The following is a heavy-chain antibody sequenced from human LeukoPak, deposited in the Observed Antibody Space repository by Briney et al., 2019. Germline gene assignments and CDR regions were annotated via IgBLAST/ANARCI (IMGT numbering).Heavy chain of an antibody. CDR3: AAPVWGSYPLPFDY. CDR2: FDPEDGET. V-gene: IGHV1-24*01. Sequence: ASVKVSCKVSGYTLTELSMHLVRQAPGKGLEWMGGFDPEDGETIYAQKFQGRVTMTEDTSTDTAYMELSSLRSEDTAVYYCAAPVWGSYPLPFDYWGQGTLVTVSS. D-gene: IGHD3-16*02. J-gene: IGHJ4*02. CDR1: GYTLTELS.